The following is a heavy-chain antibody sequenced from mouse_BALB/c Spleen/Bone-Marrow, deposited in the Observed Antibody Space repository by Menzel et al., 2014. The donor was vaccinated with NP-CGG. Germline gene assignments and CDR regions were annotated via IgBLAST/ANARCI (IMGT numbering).Heavy chain of an antibody. D-gene: IGHD2-10*02. CDR2: INPSTDYT. V-gene: IGHV1-7*01. J-gene: IGHJ3*01. Sequence: QVQLKQSGAELAKPGASVKMSCKASGYTFTSYWMYWVKQRPGQGLEWIGYINPSTDYTEYNQKFKDKATLTADKSSSTDYMQLSSLTSEDSAVYYCARRKFGNHGFAYWGQGTLVTVSA. CDR3: ARRKFGNHGFAY. CDR1: GYTFTSYW.